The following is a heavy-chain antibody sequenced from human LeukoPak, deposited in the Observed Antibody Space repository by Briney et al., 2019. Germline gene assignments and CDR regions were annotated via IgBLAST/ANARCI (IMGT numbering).Heavy chain of an antibody. D-gene: IGHD1-14*01. CDR2: IYYSGST. V-gene: IGHV4-59*01. CDR1: GGSISSYY. Sequence: PSETLSLTCTVSGGSISSYYWSWIRQPPGKGLEWIGYIYYSGSTNYNPSLKSRVTISLDTSKNQFSLRLTSVTAADTAVYYCATTRGDNWFDPWGQGTLVTVSS. CDR3: ATTRGDNWFDP. J-gene: IGHJ5*02.